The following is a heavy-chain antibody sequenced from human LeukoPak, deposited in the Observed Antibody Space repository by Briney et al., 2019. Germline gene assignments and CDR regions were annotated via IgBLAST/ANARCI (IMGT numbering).Heavy chain of an antibody. Sequence: GGSLRLSCAASGFTFSSYWMSWVRQAPGKGLEWVANIKQDGSEKYYADSVKGRFTISRDNAKNSLYLQMNSLRAEDTALYYCAKGSVAAVRHHSYFDYWGQGTLVTVSS. V-gene: IGHV3-7*03. D-gene: IGHD6-6*01. CDR1: GFTFSSYW. CDR3: AKGSVAAVRHHSYFDY. CDR2: IKQDGSEK. J-gene: IGHJ4*02.